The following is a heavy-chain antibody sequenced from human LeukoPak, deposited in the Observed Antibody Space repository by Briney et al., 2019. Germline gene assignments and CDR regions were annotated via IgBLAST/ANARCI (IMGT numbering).Heavy chain of an antibody. J-gene: IGHJ6*03. V-gene: IGHV6-1*01. CDR1: GDSVSSNSAA. CDR2: TYYRSKWFN. CDR3: ARVLATTYYYYMDV. Sequence: PSQTLSLTCAISGDSVSSNSAAWNWIRQSPSRGLEWLGRTYYRSKWFNDYAVSVRSRITINPDTSKNQFSLHLNSVTPEDTAVYYCARVLATTYYYYMDVWGKGTTVTISS. D-gene: IGHD1-14*01.